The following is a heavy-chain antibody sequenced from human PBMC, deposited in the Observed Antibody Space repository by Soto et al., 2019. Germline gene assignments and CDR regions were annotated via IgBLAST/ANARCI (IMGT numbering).Heavy chain of an antibody. CDR2: IKSKTDGGTT. CDR3: TTDHRSTVTTYYFDY. D-gene: IGHD4-17*01. Sequence: GGSLRLSCAASGFTFSNAWMNWVRQAPGKGLEWVGRIKSKTDGGTTDYAAPVKGRFTISRDDSKNTLYLQMNSLKTEDTAVYYCTTDHRSTVTTYYFDYWGQGTLVTVSS. J-gene: IGHJ4*02. V-gene: IGHV3-15*07. CDR1: GFTFSNAW.